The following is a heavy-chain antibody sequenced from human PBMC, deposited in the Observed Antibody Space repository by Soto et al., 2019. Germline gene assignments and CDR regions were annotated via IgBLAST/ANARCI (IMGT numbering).Heavy chain of an antibody. CDR3: AGFIVPYYSSNARRLKKNYGMDV. J-gene: IGHJ6*02. D-gene: IGHD6-13*01. CDR1: GFTFSSYG. V-gene: IGHV3-33*01. CDR2: IWYDGSNK. Sequence: GGSLRLSCAASGFTFSSYGMHWVRQAPGKGLEWVAVIWYDGSNKYYADSVKGRFTISRDNSKNTLYLQMNSLRAEDTAVYYCAGFIVPYYSSNARRLKKNYGMDVWGQGTTVTVSS.